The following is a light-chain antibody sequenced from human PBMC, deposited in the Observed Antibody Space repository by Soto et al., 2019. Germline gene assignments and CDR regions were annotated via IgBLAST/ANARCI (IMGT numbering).Light chain of an antibody. CDR3: QSYDSNLSEV. V-gene: IGLV1-40*01. J-gene: IGLJ1*01. Sequence: QSVLTQPPSVPGAPGQTVTISCTGSGSNIGAGYGVQWYQQLPGTAPRLLIYGSDDRPSGVPDRFSASVSGNSASLAITGLQTEDEAVYYCQSYDSNLSEVFGPGPRSPS. CDR2: GSD. CDR1: GSNIGAGYG.